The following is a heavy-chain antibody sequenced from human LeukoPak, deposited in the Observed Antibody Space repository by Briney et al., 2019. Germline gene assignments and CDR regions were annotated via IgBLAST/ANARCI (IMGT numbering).Heavy chain of an antibody. Sequence: GGSLRLSCTASGFSFSSHSMTWVRQAPGKGLDWVSTISPRSDFTFYADSVKGRFTVSRDNSRNTLYLHMSTLRAEDTAVYYCSAQPESLAGAMYSWGQGAPVTVSS. CDR2: ISPRSDFT. D-gene: IGHD6-19*01. CDR1: GFSFSSHS. V-gene: IGHV3-23*01. J-gene: IGHJ4*02. CDR3: SAQPESLAGAMYS.